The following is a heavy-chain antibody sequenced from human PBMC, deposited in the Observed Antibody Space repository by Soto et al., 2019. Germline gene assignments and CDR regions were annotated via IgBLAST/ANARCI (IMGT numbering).Heavy chain of an antibody. CDR3: ARDRDWAFDY. CDR2: IFVDSTTI. D-gene: IGHD3-9*01. J-gene: IGHJ4*02. V-gene: IGHV3-48*04. CDR1: GFSFSSYS. Sequence: PGGSLRLSCVASGFSFSSYSLVWVRQAPGKGLEWVSYIFVDSTTIYYADSVKGRFTVSRDNAQNSLFLVINSLRAEDTAVYYCARDRDWAFDYWGQGTLVTVSS.